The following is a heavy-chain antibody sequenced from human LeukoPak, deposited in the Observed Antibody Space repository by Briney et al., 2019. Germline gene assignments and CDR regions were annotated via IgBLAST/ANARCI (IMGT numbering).Heavy chain of an antibody. CDR3: ARVEQVYTGEITLGAFDI. CDR2: IYYSGGT. D-gene: IGHD7-27*01. V-gene: IGHV4-30-4*01. J-gene: IGHJ3*02. CDR1: SGSISSGDYY. Sequence: SETLSLTCTVSSGSISSGDYYLSWIRQPPGKGLEWIVYIYYSGGTYYNPSLKSRVTISVDTSKNQFSLKLSSVTAADTAVYYCARVEQVYTGEITLGAFDIWGQGTMVTVSS.